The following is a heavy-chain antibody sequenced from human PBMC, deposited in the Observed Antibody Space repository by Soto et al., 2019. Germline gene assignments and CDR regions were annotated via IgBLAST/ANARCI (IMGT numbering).Heavy chain of an antibody. Sequence: ASVKVSCKASGYTFTSYDINWVRQATGQGLEWMGSMNPNSGNTGYAQKFQGRVTMTRNTSISTAYMELSSLRSEDTAVYYCARGASLRYFDWLTPHYYYGMDVWGQGTTVTV. CDR1: GYTFTSYD. CDR2: MNPNSGNT. J-gene: IGHJ6*02. D-gene: IGHD3-9*01. CDR3: ARGASLRYFDWLTPHYYYGMDV. V-gene: IGHV1-8*01.